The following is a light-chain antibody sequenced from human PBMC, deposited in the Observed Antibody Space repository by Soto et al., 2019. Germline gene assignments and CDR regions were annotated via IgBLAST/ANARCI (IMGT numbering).Light chain of an antibody. V-gene: IGLV1-40*01. CDR1: SSNFGAGYD. CDR3: QSYDSSLSGWV. Sequence: QSVLTQPPSVSGAPGQRVSISGTGSSSNFGAGYDVHWYQQLPGTAPKLLIYGNSNRPSGVPDRFSGSKSGTSASLAITGLQAEDEADYYCQSYDSSLSGWVFGGGTQLTVL. CDR2: GNS. J-gene: IGLJ3*02.